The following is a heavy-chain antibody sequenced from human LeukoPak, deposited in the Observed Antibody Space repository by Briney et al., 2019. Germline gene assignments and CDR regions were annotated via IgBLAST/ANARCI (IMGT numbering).Heavy chain of an antibody. V-gene: IGHV1-18*01. J-gene: IGHJ3*02. CDR3: SREFPFCGADCFSGVFDI. D-gene: IGHD2-21*02. CDR2: ISVINSGNI. Sequence: ASVKVSCKASGGTFSSYAISWVRQAPGQGLEWMGWISVINSGNIRYAQNFQGRLTMTTDTSTTTAYMELRSLRSDDTAVYYCSREFPFCGADCFSGVFDIWGQGTMVTVS. CDR1: GGTFSSYA.